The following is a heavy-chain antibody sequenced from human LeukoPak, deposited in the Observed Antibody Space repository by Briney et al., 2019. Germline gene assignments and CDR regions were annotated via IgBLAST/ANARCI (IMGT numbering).Heavy chain of an antibody. D-gene: IGHD5-18*01. CDR1: GFTFSSYA. J-gene: IGHJ3*02. CDR3: ARVLQDTAMVTGAFDI. Sequence: GGSLRLSCAASGFTFSSYAMHWVRQAPGKGLEWVAVISYDGSNKYYVDSVKGRFTISRDNAKNSLYLQMNSLRAEDTAVYYCARVLQDTAMVTGAFDIWGQGTMVTVSS. V-gene: IGHV3-30-3*01. CDR2: ISYDGSNK.